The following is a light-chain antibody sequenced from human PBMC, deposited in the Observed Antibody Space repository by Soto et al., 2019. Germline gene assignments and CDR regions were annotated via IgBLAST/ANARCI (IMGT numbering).Light chain of an antibody. CDR1: QSVSSSY. CDR2: GAS. J-gene: IGKJ4*01. V-gene: IGKV3-20*01. CDR3: RQYGRSLEFA. Sequence: EIVLTQSPGTLSLSPGERVTLSCRASQSVSSSYLAWYQQKPGQGPRLLIYGASTRATGIPDRFSGSGSGTDFTLTISRLDPEDFAVYYCRQYGRSLEFAVGGGTKVDIK.